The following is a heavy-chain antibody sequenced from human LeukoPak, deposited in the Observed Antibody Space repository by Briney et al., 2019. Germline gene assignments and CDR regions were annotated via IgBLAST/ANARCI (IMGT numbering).Heavy chain of an antibody. CDR1: GGSPSGYY. CDR3: ARVGWIQPRRNAFDI. J-gene: IGHJ3*02. D-gene: IGHD5-18*01. Sequence: SETLSLTCAVYGGSPSGYYWSLIRQPSGKGLEWIGEINHSGSTNYNPSLKSRVTISVDTSKNQFSLKLSSVTAADTAVYYCARVGWIQPRRNAFDIWGQGTMVTVSS. V-gene: IGHV4-34*01. CDR2: INHSGST.